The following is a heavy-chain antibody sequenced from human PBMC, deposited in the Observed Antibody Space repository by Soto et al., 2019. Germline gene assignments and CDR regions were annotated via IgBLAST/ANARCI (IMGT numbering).Heavy chain of an antibody. V-gene: IGHV3-23*01. CDR3: ATDPPDYVLRSMDV. CDR2: ISGSGGST. CDR1: GFTFSSYA. Sequence: VGSLRLSCAASGFTFSSYAMSWVRQAPGKGLEWVSAISGSGGSTYYADSVKGRFTISRDNSKNTLYLQMNSLRAEDTAVYYCATDPPDYVLRSMDVWGQRTTVTVSS. D-gene: IGHD3-3*01. J-gene: IGHJ6*02.